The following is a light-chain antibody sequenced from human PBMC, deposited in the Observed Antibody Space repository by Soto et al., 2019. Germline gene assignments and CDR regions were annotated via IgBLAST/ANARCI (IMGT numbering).Light chain of an antibody. CDR1: QSVSSRY. Sequence: EIVVTQSPGTLSLSPEERATLSCRASQSVSSRYLVWYQQKPGQAPRLLIYGASSRATGIPDRFSGSGSGTDFTLTISRLEPEDFAVYYCQQYGSSPKLTFGGGTKVEIK. CDR2: GAS. V-gene: IGKV3-20*01. CDR3: QQYGSSPKLT. J-gene: IGKJ4*01.